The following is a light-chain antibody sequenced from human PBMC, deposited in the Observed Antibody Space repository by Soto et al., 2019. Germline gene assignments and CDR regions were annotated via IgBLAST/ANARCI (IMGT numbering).Light chain of an antibody. CDR2: DAS. CDR1: QDISNY. J-gene: IGKJ4*01. Sequence: NQMTQSTSSLSASVGDRVTITFQASQDISNYLNWYQQIPGKAPKLLIYDASNLAAGAPSRFSGSGSGTAFTFAISGLQPDDVATYYCQLYASLPLTFGGGTKVDIK. CDR3: QLYASLPLT. V-gene: IGKV1-33*01.